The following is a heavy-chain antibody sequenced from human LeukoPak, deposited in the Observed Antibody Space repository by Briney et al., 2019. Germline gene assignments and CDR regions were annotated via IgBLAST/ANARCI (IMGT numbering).Heavy chain of an antibody. Sequence: SETLSLTCAVYGGSFSGYYWSWIRQPPGKGLEWIGEINHSGGTNYNPSLKSRVSMSIATSKNQFSLKMSSVTAADTAVYYCARGRKYTSGYRVTELGSGYSDYWGQGTLVAVSS. V-gene: IGHV4-34*01. CDR3: ARGRKYTSGYRVTELGSGYSDY. CDR1: GGSFSGYY. D-gene: IGHD5-18*01. CDR2: INHSGGT. J-gene: IGHJ4*02.